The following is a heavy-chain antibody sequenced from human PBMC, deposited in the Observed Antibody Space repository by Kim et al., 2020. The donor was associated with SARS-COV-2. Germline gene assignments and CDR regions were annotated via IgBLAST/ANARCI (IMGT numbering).Heavy chain of an antibody. Sequence: SVKVSCKASGGTFSTYAISWVRQAPGQGLEWMGRVIPILGIANYAQKFQGRVTITADKSTSTAYMELSSLRSEDTAVYYCARDHGGSYYDSSGYFNWYF. CDR1: GGTFSTYA. CDR3: ARDHGGSYYDSSGYFNWYF. J-gene: IGHJ2*01. CDR2: VIPILGIA. V-gene: IGHV1-69*04. D-gene: IGHD3-22*01.